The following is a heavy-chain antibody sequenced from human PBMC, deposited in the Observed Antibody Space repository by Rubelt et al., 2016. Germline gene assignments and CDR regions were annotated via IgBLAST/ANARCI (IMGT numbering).Heavy chain of an antibody. J-gene: IGHJ6*02. Sequence: QVQLVQSGAEVKKPGASVKVSCKASGYTFTTYGINWVRQAPGQGLEWMGWISAYNGNTNHAQKLQGRVTMTTDTSTSTAYMELRSLRSDDTAVYYWARGQQLSHYYSYGLDVWGQGATVTVSS. V-gene: IGHV1-18*01. CDR1: GYTFTTYG. CDR3: ARGQQLSHYYSYGLDV. D-gene: IGHD6-13*01. CDR2: ISAYNGNT.